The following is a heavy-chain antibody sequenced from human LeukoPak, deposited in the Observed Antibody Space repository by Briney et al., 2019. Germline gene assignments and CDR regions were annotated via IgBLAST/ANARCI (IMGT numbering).Heavy chain of an antibody. Sequence: GRSLRLSCAASGFTLSRYAMHWVRQAPGKGLEWVAVISYDGSNKYYADSVKGRFTISRDNSKNTLYLQMNSLRAEDTALYYCARDPGTLRFPDYWGQGALVTVSS. CDR2: ISYDGSNK. CDR1: GFTLSRYA. D-gene: IGHD4-17*01. V-gene: IGHV3-30-3*01. CDR3: ARDPGTLRFPDY. J-gene: IGHJ4*02.